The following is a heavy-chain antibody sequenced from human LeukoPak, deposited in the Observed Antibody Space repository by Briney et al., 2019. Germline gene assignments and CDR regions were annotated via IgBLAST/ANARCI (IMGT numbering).Heavy chain of an antibody. CDR3: AKDYEPLVGVHRWGDWFDP. J-gene: IGHJ5*02. D-gene: IGHD1-26*01. Sequence: ASVKVSCKASGYTFTSYCMHWVRQAPGQGLEWMGIINPSGGSTSYAQKFQGRVTMTRDMSTSTVYMELSSLRAEDTAVYYCAKDYEPLVGVHRWGDWFDPWGQGTLVTVSS. CDR2: INPSGGST. V-gene: IGHV1-46*01. CDR1: GYTFTSYC.